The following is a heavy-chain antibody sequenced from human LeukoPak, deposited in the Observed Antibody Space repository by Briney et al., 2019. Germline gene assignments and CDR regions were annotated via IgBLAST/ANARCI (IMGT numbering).Heavy chain of an antibody. V-gene: IGHV1-2*06. CDR1: LYTFSDSY. CDR3: AKSARHCNNGVCFTDYYIDL. CDR2: INPNSGEP. D-gene: IGHD2-8*01. Sequence: ASVKVSRKASLYTFSDSYIHFVRQAPGQGLEWMGRINPNSGEPNNPQKCQSRDTITRDTSISTAYMEMNSLTSDDTAVYYCAKSARHCNNGVCFTDYYIDLWGKGTTVTVSS. J-gene: IGHJ6*03.